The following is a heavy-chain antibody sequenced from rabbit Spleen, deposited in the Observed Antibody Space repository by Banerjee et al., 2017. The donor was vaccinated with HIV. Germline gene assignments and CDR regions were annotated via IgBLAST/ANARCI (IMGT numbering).Heavy chain of an antibody. Sequence: QEQLVESGGGLVQPEGSLTLTCTASGFSFSSRYYMCWVRQAPGKGLEWIACINAVTGKAVYASWAKGRFTFSKTSSTTVTLQMTSLTAADTATYFCARDTSSSFSSYGMDLWGPGTLVTV. V-gene: IGHV1S45*01. D-gene: IGHD1-1*01. CDR1: GFSFSSRYY. J-gene: IGHJ6*01. CDR3: ARDTSSSFSSYGMDL. CDR2: INAVTGKA.